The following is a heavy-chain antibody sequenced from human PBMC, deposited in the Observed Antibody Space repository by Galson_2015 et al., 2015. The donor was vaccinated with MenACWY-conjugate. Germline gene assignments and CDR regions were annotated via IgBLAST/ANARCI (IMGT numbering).Heavy chain of an antibody. CDR1: GFTFRHYW. Sequence: SLRLSCEASGFTFRHYWMTWVRQAPGKGLEWVASIKKDGSEKYYVDSVKGRFTISRDNAKNSLYLEMNSLRVEDTAVYSCARGHYGMDVWGQGTTVTASS. CDR2: IKKDGSEK. CDR3: ARGHYGMDV. V-gene: IGHV3-7*03. J-gene: IGHJ6*02.